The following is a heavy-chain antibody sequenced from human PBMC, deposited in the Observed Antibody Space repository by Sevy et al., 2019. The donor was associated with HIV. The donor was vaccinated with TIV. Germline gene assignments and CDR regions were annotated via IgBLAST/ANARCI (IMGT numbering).Heavy chain of an antibody. D-gene: IGHD6-19*01. J-gene: IGHJ3*02. CDR3: ARGGGKQWLAQTLNAFDI. CDR1: GFTFSSYS. V-gene: IGHV3-48*02. Sequence: GGCLRLSCAASGFTFSSYSMNWVRQAPGKGLEWVSYISSSSSTIYYADSVKGRFTISRDNAKNSLYLQMNSLRDEDTAVYYCARGGGKQWLAQTLNAFDIWGQGTMVTVSS. CDR2: ISSSSSTI.